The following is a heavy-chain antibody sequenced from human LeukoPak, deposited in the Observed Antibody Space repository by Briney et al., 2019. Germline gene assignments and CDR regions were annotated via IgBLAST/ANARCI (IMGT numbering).Heavy chain of an antibody. CDR1: GGSISSGGYY. CDR2: IYYSGST. V-gene: IGHV4-31*03. D-gene: IGHD6-19*01. J-gene: IGHJ4*02. Sequence: PSETLSLTCTVSGGSISSGGYYWSWIRQHPGKGLEWIGYIYYSGSTYYNPSLKSRVTISVDTSKNQFSLKLSSVTAADTAVYYCARAPIAVAGSRIIDYWGQGTLVTVSS. CDR3: ARAPIAVAGSRIIDY.